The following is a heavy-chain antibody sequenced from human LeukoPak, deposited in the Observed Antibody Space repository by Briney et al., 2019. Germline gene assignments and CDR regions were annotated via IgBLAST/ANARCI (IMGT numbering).Heavy chain of an antibody. CDR1: GESLSQYY. Sequence: SETLSLTCAVCGESLSQYYWPWIRHSPGKGLEWIGEIKHRGSTNLNPSLKRPVTLPVDTSQHQVSLTLNPVTAADAAVLYFASSVRSTNDWGQGTLVTVSS. CDR3: ASSVRSTND. D-gene: IGHD2-8*01. V-gene: IGHV4-34*01. J-gene: IGHJ4*02. CDR2: IKHRGST.